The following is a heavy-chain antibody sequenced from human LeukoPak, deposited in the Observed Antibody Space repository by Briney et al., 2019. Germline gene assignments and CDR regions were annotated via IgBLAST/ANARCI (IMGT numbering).Heavy chain of an antibody. V-gene: IGHV4-34*01. CDR1: GGSFSGYY. CDR2: INHSGST. CDR3: AREGGPYRPLDY. Sequence: SETLSLTCAVYGGSFSGYYWSWIRQPPGKGLEWIGEINHSGSTNYNPSLKSRVTISVDTSKNQFSLKLTSVTAADTAVYYCAREGGPYRPLDYSGQGTLVTVSS. J-gene: IGHJ4*02.